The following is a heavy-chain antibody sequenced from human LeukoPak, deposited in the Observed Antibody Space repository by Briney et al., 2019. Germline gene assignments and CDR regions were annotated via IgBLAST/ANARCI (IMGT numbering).Heavy chain of an antibody. CDR1: GGSISGSNYY. CDR2: IYYSGIT. CDR3: ARDGWELGDY. J-gene: IGHJ4*02. D-gene: IGHD1-26*01. Sequence: SETLSLTCTVSGGSISGSNYYWGWLRQAPGKGLEWIGSIYYSGITHYNPSLKSRVTISVDMSTNQFSLRLSSVTAADTAVYYCARDGWELGDYWGQGTLVTVSS. V-gene: IGHV4-39*07.